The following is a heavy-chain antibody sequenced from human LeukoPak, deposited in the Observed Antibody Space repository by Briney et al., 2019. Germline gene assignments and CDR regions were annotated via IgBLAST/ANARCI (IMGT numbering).Heavy chain of an antibody. CDR2: IKSKTDGGTT. J-gene: IGHJ4*02. V-gene: IGHV3-15*01. Sequence: GGSLRHSCAASGFTFSNAWMSWVRQAPGKGLEWVGRIKSKTDGGTTDYAAPVKGRFTISRDDSKNTLYLQMNSLKTEDTAVYYCTTLIYDYVWGSSDDYWGQGTLVTVSS. CDR3: TTLIYDYVWGSSDDY. D-gene: IGHD3-16*01. CDR1: GFTFSNAW.